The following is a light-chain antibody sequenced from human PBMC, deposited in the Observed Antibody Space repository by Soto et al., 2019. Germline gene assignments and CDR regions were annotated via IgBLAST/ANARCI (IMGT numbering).Light chain of an antibody. J-gene: IGKJ3*01. CDR2: DAS. Sequence: EIVLTQSPATLSLSPGERATLSCRASQSVSSYLAWYQQKPVQAPRLLIYDASNRATGIPARFSGIGSGTDFTLTISSLEPEDFAVYYCQQRSNWPPGVTFGPGTKVDIK. V-gene: IGKV3-11*01. CDR3: QQRSNWPPGVT. CDR1: QSVSSY.